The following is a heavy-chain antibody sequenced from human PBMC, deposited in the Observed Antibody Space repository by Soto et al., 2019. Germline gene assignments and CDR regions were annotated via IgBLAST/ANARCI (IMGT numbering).Heavy chain of an antibody. CDR1: GFSLSSDGVG. V-gene: IGHV2-5*02. CDR2: IYWDDDT. D-gene: IGHD4-4*01. J-gene: IGHJ5*02. CDR3: AHSSLHYKEWFDR. Sequence: QITLKESGPTVVKPTETLTLTCTFSGFSLSSDGVGVGWIRQPPRKAPEWLALIYWDDDTRYSPSLKSRLTITKDTSNNQVVLTMTNMDPVDPATYYCAHSSLHYKEWFDRWGQGTLVTVSS.